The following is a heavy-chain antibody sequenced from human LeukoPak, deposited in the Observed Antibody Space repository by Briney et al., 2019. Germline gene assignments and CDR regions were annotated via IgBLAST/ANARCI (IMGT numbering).Heavy chain of an antibody. Sequence: PSETLSLTCTVSGGSISSSSYYWGWIRQPPGKGLEWIGSIYYSGSTYYNPSLKSRVTISVDTSKNQFSLKLSPVTAADTAVYYCARQDHYCPGGICYSGIYSRYYMDVWGRGTTVTVSS. CDR3: ARQDHYCPGGICYSGIYSRYYMDV. J-gene: IGHJ6*03. CDR2: IYYSGST. D-gene: IGHD2-8*02. V-gene: IGHV4-39*01. CDR1: GGSISSSSYY.